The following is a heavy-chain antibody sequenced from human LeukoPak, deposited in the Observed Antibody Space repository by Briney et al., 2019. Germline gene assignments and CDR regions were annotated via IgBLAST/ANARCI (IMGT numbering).Heavy chain of an antibody. CDR3: ASGRGSYSPDY. D-gene: IGHD1-26*01. J-gene: IGHJ4*02. CDR2: INSDGSST. V-gene: IGHV3-74*01. Sequence: GGSLRLSCAASGFTFSSYWMHWVRQAPGKGLVWVSRINSDGSSTSYADSVKGRFTISRDNSKNSLYLQMTSLRVEDTAVYYCASGRGSYSPDYWGQGTLVTVSS. CDR1: GFTFSSYW.